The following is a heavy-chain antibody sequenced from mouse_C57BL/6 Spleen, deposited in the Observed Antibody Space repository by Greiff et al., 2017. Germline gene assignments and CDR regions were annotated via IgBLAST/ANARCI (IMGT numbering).Heavy chain of an antibody. CDR1: GYTFTGYW. J-gene: IGHJ1*03. Sequence: QVQLKQSGAELLKPGASVKFSCRAPGYTFTGYWIEWVKQRPGHGLEWIGGFLPGSGRTNYNDKFKGKATFTSDTSSNTAYMQLSSLTTEDSAIYYCARKGVPVLWYFGGWGTGTTVTVAS. CDR2: FLPGSGRT. CDR3: ARKGVPVLWYFGG. V-gene: IGHV1-9*01.